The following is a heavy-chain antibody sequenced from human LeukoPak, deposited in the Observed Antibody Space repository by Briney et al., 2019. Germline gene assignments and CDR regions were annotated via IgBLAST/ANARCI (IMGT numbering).Heavy chain of an antibody. CDR3: ARGSKAAPGTFDY. J-gene: IGHJ4*02. D-gene: IGHD6-13*01. V-gene: IGHV4-34*01. Sequence: SETLSLTCAVYGGSFSGYYWSWIRQPPGKGLEWIGEINHSGSTNYNPSLKSRVTISVDTSKNQFSLKLSSVTAADTAVYYCARGSKAAPGTFDYWGQGTLVTVSS. CDR1: GGSFSGYY. CDR2: INHSGST.